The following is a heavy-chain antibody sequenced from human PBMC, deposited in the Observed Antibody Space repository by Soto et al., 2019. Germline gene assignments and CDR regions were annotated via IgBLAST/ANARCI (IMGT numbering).Heavy chain of an antibody. Sequence: LRLSCAASGFTFSSYAMSWVRQAPGKGLEWVSAISGSGGSTYYADSVKGRFTISRDNSKNTLYLQMNSLRSEDTAVYYCASFLYGDILTGYYRRDDAFDIWGQGTMVTVSS. CDR2: ISGSGGST. CDR3: ASFLYGDILTGYYRRDDAFDI. CDR1: GFTFSSYA. V-gene: IGHV3-23*01. J-gene: IGHJ3*02. D-gene: IGHD3-9*01.